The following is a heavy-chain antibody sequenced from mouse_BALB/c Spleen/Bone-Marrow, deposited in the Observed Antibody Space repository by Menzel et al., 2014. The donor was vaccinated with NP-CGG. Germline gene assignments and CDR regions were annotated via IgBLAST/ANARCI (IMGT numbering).Heavy chain of an antibody. CDR3: ARNPHYYAMDY. J-gene: IGHJ4*01. Sequence: VKLMESGPELAKPGASVKISCKTSGYTFSYFWMNWVRQRPGQGLEWIGRIYPEDGDTNYNGRFKGKATLTADKSSNTTYIQLSSLTSVDSAVYFCARNPHYYAMDYWGQGTSVTVSS. CDR1: GYTFSYFW. V-gene: IGHV1-82*01. CDR2: IYPEDGDT.